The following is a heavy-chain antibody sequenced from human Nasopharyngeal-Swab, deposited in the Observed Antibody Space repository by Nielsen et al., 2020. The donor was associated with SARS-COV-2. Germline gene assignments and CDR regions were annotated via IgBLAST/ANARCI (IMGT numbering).Heavy chain of an antibody. CDR1: GDSISSGKDY. V-gene: IGHV4-30-4*01. CDR3: ARLGRYYDTLSGYARHFDY. CDR2: IDYSGST. J-gene: IGHJ4*02. D-gene: IGHD3-9*01. Sequence: SETLSLTCTVSGDSISSGKDYWNWIRQTPGRDLEWIGYIDYSGSTDHNPSLKSRVTISVDTSKNQFSLKVNSVTAADTAVYYCARLGRYYDTLSGYARHFDYWGQGILVTVSS.